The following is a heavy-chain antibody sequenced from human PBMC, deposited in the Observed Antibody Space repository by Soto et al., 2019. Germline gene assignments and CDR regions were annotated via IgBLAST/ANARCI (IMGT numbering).Heavy chain of an antibody. J-gene: IGHJ6*02. CDR3: ATGGHNDGYNFYHGMDA. V-gene: IGHV1-69*01. CDR2: VIPLFDTA. Sequence: QVQVVQSGAEVKKPGSSVKVSCKVSGGIFTNNAISWVRQAPGQGLEWLGGVIPLFDTAYYAQIFRGRLRISADGATTTAYMELRGLTSADTAVYFCATGGHNDGYNFYHGMDAWGQGTTVTVS. CDR1: GGIFTNNA. D-gene: IGHD5-18*01.